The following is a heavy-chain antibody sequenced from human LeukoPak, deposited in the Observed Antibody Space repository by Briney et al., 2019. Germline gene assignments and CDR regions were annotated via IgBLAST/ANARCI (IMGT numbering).Heavy chain of an antibody. J-gene: IGHJ4*02. CDR3: ARAYWRGRGYSVSGYFDY. D-gene: IGHD5-18*01. Sequence: GGSLRLSCAASGFTFSTYAMTWVRQAPGKGLEWVAVISYDGSNKYYADSVKGRFTISRDNSKNTLYPQMNSLRAEDTAVYYCARAYWRGRGYSVSGYFDYWGQGTLVTVSS. CDR1: GFTFSTYA. V-gene: IGHV3-30*04. CDR2: ISYDGSNK.